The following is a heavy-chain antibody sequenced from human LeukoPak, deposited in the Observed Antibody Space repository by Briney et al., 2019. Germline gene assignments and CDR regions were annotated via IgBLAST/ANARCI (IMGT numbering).Heavy chain of an antibody. CDR2: ISSSSSYI. CDR1: GFTFSSYI. Sequence: GGSLRLSCAASGFTFSSYIMNWVRQAPGKGLVWVSSISSSSSYIYYADSVKGRFTISRDNAKNSLYLQMNSLRAEDTAVYYCARDHPDIVVVPAATHAFDIWGQGTMVTVSS. D-gene: IGHD2-2*01. V-gene: IGHV3-21*01. CDR3: ARDHPDIVVVPAATHAFDI. J-gene: IGHJ3*02.